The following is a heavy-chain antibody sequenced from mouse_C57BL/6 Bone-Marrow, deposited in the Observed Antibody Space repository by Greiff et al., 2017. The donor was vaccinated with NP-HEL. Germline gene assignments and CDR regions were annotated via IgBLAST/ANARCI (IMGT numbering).Heavy chain of an antibody. Sequence: EVKLVESGGGLVQPGGSLSLSCAASGFTFTDYYMSWVRQPPGKALEWLGFIRNKANGYTTEYSASVKGRFTISRDNSQSILYLQMNALRAEDSATYYCARSIYYDYADDTFYAMDYGGQGTSVTVSS. CDR2: IRNKANGYTT. V-gene: IGHV7-3*01. CDR1: GFTFTDYY. D-gene: IGHD2-4*01. CDR3: ARSIYYDYADDTFYAMDY. J-gene: IGHJ4*01.